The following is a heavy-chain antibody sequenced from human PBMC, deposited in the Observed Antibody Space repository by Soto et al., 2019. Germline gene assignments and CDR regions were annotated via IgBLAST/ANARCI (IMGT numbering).Heavy chain of an antibody. J-gene: IGHJ6*02. CDR2: IYYSGST. CDR3: ARIRGYRGYSYEDYYGMDV. D-gene: IGHD5-18*01. Sequence: SETLSLTCTVSGGSISSSSYYWGWIRQPPGKGLEWIGNIYYSGSTYYNPSLKSRVTISVDTSKNQFSLKLSSVTAADTAVYYCARIRGYRGYSYEDYYGMDVWGQGTTVTVSS. V-gene: IGHV4-39*01. CDR1: GGSISSSSYY.